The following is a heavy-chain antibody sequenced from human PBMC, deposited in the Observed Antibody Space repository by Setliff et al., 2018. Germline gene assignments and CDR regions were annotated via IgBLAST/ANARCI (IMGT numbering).Heavy chain of an antibody. CDR1: GGSFSDYY. V-gene: IGHV4-34*10. J-gene: IGHJ4*02. Sequence: PSETLSLTCTVYGGSFSDYYWGWIRQSPGKRPEWIAEINQSGNTNYNPSLNSRVSVSVDTPTNQFYLKVFSVTAADTAVYYCRFWSSYYKNDYWAQGTLVTVSS. CDR3: RFWSSYYKNDY. D-gene: IGHD3-3*01. CDR2: INQSGNT.